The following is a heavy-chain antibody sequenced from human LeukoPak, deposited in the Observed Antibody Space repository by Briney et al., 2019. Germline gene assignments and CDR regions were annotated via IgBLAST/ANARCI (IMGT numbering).Heavy chain of an antibody. J-gene: IGHJ3*02. CDR3: AKPIGTATRGGFDI. Sequence: PGGSLRLSCAVSGFTFSTYAMSWVRQAPGKGLEWVSAVSGNGDSTYYADSVKGRFTISRDNSKNTLYLQMNSLRAEDTAVYYCAKPIGTATRGGFDIWGQGTMVTVSS. CDR2: VSGNGDST. V-gene: IGHV3-23*01. CDR1: GFTFSTYA. D-gene: IGHD2-8*02.